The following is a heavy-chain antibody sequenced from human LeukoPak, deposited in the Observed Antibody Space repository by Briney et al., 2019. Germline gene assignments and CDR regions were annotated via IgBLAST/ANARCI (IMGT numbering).Heavy chain of an antibody. CDR3: AKERDGYNYLIDY. Sequence: GRSLRLSCAASGFTSSSYGMHWVRQAPGKGLEWVAVISYDGSNKYYADSVKGRFTISGDNSKNTLYLQMNSLRAEDTAVYYCAKERDGYNYLIDYWGQGTLVTVSS. V-gene: IGHV3-30*18. J-gene: IGHJ4*02. D-gene: IGHD5-24*01. CDR2: ISYDGSNK. CDR1: GFTSSSYG.